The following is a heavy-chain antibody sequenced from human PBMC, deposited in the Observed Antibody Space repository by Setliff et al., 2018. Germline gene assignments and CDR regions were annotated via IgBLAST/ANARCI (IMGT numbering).Heavy chain of an antibody. CDR2: IYHSGSA. CDR3: AREVGTSTSSDAFDV. J-gene: IGHJ3*01. D-gene: IGHD1-26*01. V-gene: IGHV4-30-4*08. CDR1: GDSISSGDDF. Sequence: SETLSLTCTVSGDSISSGDDFWSWIRQPPGKGLEWIAYIYHSGSAYYNPSLKSRVTMSVDTSKNQFSLHLMSVTAADTAVYYCAREVGTSTSSDAFDVWGQGMMVTVSS.